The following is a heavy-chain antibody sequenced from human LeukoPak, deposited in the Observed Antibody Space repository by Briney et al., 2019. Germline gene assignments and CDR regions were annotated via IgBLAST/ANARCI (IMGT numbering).Heavy chain of an antibody. CDR2: IRYDGSNK. J-gene: IGHJ4*02. CDR1: GFTFSSYG. CDR3: AKRGEYSYGPVPPHYFDY. Sequence: GGSLRLSCAASGFTFSSYGMHWVRQAPGKGLEWVAFIRYDGSNKYYADSGKGRFTISRDNSKNTLYLQMNSLRAEDTAVYYCAKRGEYSYGPVPPHYFDYWGQGTLVTVSS. V-gene: IGHV3-30*02. D-gene: IGHD5-18*01.